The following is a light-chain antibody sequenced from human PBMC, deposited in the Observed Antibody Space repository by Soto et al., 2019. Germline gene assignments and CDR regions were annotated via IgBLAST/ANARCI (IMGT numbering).Light chain of an antibody. J-gene: IGLJ2*01. CDR3: SSYTSGSTLVV. CDR2: DVN. CDR1: SSDVGAYNY. V-gene: IGLV2-14*03. Sequence: QSVLTQPASVSGSPGQSITISCTGTSSDVGAYNYVSWYQQHPGKAPKLIIYDVNDRPSGVSNRFSGSKSGSTASLTISGLQAEDEADYYCSSYTSGSTLVVFGGGTKLTVL.